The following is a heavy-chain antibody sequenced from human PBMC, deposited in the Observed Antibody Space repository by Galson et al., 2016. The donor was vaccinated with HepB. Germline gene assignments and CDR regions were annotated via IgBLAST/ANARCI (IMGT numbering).Heavy chain of an antibody. V-gene: IGHV4-59*01. CDR2: FYYSGTT. CDR3: ARDRFRVGDPGGYWIDT. D-gene: IGHD1-26*01. CDR1: GASINNYY. Sequence: SETLSLTCTVSGASINNYYWSWIRQFPGKGLEWIGYFYYSGTTKYNPSLKSRVTISVDTSKNQFSLTLASVTAADTAVYCCARDRFRVGDPGGYWIDTWGQGTLVTVSS. J-gene: IGHJ5*02.